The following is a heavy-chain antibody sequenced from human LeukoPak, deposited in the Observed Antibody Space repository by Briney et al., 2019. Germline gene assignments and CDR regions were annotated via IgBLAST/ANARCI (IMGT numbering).Heavy chain of an antibody. J-gene: IGHJ5*02. CDR1: GGSFSGYY. D-gene: IGHD2-2*01. CDR2: INHSGST. Sequence: SETLSLTCAVYGGSFSGYYWSWIRQPPGKGLEWRGEINHSGSTNYNPSLKSRVTISVDTSKNQFSLKLSSVTAADTAVYYCAREGKIVVVPAARNSHNWFDPWGQGTLVTVSS. CDR3: AREGKIVVVPAARNSHNWFDP. V-gene: IGHV4-34*01.